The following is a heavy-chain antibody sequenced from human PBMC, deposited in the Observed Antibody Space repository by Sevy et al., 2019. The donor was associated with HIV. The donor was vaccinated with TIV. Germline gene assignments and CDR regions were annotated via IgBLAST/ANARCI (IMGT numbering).Heavy chain of an antibody. CDR3: AKDREQWPPYYFDY. CDR1: GFTFSSYA. Sequence: GGSLRLSCGASGFTFSSYAMSWVRQAPWKGLEWVSYSSDSGSSTYYADSVKGRFTISRDNSKNTLYLQMNSLRAEDTAIYYCAKDREQWPPYYFDYWGQGALVTVSS. D-gene: IGHD6-19*01. V-gene: IGHV3-23*01. J-gene: IGHJ4*02. CDR2: SSDSGSST.